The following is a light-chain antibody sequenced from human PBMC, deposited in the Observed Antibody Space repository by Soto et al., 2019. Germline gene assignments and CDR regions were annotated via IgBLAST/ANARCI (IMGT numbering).Light chain of an antibody. CDR1: SSNIGAGYD. CDR2: GNS. Sequence: QSVLTQPPSVSGAPGQRVTISCTGSSSNIGAGYDVHWYQQLPGTAPKVLIYGNSNRPSGVPDRFSGSKSGISASLAITGLQAEDEADYYCQPYDSSLSGVVFGGGTKPTVL. J-gene: IGLJ2*01. CDR3: QPYDSSLSGVV. V-gene: IGLV1-40*01.